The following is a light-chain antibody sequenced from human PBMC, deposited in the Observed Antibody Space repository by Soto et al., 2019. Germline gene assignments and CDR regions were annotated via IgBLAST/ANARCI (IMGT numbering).Light chain of an antibody. CDR1: QSVSSY. CDR2: DAS. CDR3: QQRSNWLLT. J-gene: IGKJ4*01. Sequence: EIVLTQSPATLSLSPGERATLSCRASQSVSSYLAWYQQKPGQAPRLLIYDASNRATGIPARFIGSGSGTDFTLTISSLEPEDFAVYYCQQRSNWLLTFGGGTKVEIK. V-gene: IGKV3-11*01.